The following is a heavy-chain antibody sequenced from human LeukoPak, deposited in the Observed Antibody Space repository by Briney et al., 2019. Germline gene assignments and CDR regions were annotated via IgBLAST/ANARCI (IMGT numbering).Heavy chain of an antibody. V-gene: IGHV3-53*01. Sequence: GGSLRLSCAASGLSVTNTYVNWVRQAPGKGLEWVSVIFSGGSTYYTDSVKGRFTISRDNSKNTLYLRMNSLRVEDTAVYYCAGGNLGNLPFDYWGQGTLVTVSS. CDR1: GLSVTNTY. CDR3: AGGNLGNLPFDY. CDR2: IFSGGST. J-gene: IGHJ4*02. D-gene: IGHD4-23*01.